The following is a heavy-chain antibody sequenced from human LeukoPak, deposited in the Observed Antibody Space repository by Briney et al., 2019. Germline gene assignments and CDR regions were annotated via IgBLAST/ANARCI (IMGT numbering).Heavy chain of an antibody. V-gene: IGHV1-2*02. Sequence: ASVKVSCKASGYTFTGYYMHWVRQAPGQGLEWMGWINPNSGGTYYGQKFQGRVTMTRDTSITTAYMELNRLRSDDTAVYYCARDPTYYYGSGSSGNWFDLRGQGTLVTVSS. J-gene: IGHJ5*02. CDR3: ARDPTYYYGSGSSGNWFDL. CDR2: INPNSGGT. CDR1: GYTFTGYY. D-gene: IGHD3-10*01.